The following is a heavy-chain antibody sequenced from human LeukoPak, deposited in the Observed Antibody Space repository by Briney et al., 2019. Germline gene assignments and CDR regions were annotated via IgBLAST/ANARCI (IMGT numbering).Heavy chain of an antibody. J-gene: IGHJ4*02. V-gene: IGHV3-7*01. D-gene: IGHD4-17*01. CDR1: GCTFSSYW. CDR3: AKDDDYDYGDYVLDY. Sequence: ESGGSLRLSCAASGCTFSSYWMSWVRQAPGKGLEWVANIKQDGSEKYYVDSVKGRFTISRDNSKNTLYLQMNSLRAEDTAVYYCAKDDDYDYGDYVLDYWGQGTLVTVSS. CDR2: IKQDGSEK.